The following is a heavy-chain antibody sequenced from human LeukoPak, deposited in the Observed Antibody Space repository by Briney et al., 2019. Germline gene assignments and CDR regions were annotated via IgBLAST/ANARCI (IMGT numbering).Heavy chain of an antibody. J-gene: IGHJ6*02. CDR1: GDSMRSYY. Sequence: KSSETLSLTCTVSGDSMRSYYWSWIRQAPGKGLEWLGHMDDRGDSNYNPSLKGRGSISVDTSKNQFSLKLRSVTVADTAVYYCARDSRYVSGWFDDGMDVWGPGTTVTVSS. CDR3: ARDSRYVSGWFDDGMDV. D-gene: IGHD6-13*01. CDR2: MDDRGDS. V-gene: IGHV4-59*01.